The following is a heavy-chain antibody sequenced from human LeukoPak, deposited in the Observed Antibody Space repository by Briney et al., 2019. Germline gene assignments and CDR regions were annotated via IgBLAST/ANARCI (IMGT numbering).Heavy chain of an antibody. D-gene: IGHD1-14*01. CDR2: INSDGSST. CDR3: ARGQRYNWFDP. J-gene: IGHJ5*02. CDR1: GFTFSSYW. Sequence: GGSLRLSCTASGFTFSSYWMHWVRQAPGKGLVWVSRINSDGSSTSYADSVKGRFTISRDNAKNTLYLQMNSLRAEDTAVYYCARGQRYNWFDPWGQGTLVTVSS. V-gene: IGHV3-74*01.